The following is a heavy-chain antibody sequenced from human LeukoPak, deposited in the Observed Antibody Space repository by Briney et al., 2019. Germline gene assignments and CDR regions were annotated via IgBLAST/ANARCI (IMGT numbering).Heavy chain of an antibody. CDR3: ARGLKWFNWFDR. Sequence: GASVKVSCKASGYTFTSYDINWVRQAPGQGLEWMGWTNPNSGNTGYAQKFQGRVTMTRNTSISTAYMELSSLRSEDTAVYYCARGLKWFNWFDRWGQGTLVTVSS. CDR1: GYTFTSYD. J-gene: IGHJ5*02. V-gene: IGHV1-8*01. D-gene: IGHD3-22*01. CDR2: TNPNSGNT.